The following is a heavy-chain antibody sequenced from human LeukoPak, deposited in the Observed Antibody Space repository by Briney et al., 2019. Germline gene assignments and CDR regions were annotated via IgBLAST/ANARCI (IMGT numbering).Heavy chain of an antibody. J-gene: IGHJ4*02. Sequence: PSETLSLTCTVSGGSISSYYWSWIRQPPGKGLEWIGYIYYSGSTNYNPSLKSRVTISVDTSKNQFSLKLSSVTAADTAVYYCARYMVATEDFDYWGQGTLVTVSS. V-gene: IGHV4-59*01. CDR2: IYYSGST. CDR1: GGSISSYY. CDR3: ARYMVATEDFDY. D-gene: IGHD5-12*01.